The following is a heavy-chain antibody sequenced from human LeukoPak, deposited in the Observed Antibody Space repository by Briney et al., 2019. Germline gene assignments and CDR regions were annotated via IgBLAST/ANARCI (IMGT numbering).Heavy chain of an antibody. D-gene: IGHD2/OR15-2a*01. J-gene: IGHJ4*02. CDR3: ARDRGSLWLFDY. V-gene: IGHV3-21*01. Sequence: GGSLRLSCAASGFTFSNYNMNWVRQTPGKGLEWVSSITRGSIYTFYADSVKGRFTISSDNAKNSLYLQMNSLRAEDTAVYYCARDRGSLWLFDYWGQGTLVTVSS. CDR1: GFTFSNYN. CDR2: ITRGSIYT.